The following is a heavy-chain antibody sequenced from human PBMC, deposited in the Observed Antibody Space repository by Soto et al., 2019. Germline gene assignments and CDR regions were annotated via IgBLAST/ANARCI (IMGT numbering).Heavy chain of an antibody. CDR3: ARAKQEWLLLRRTNWFDP. V-gene: IGHV3-48*02. CDR2: ISSSSSTI. D-gene: IGHD3-22*01. Sequence: GGSLRLSCAASGFTFSSYSMNWVRQAPGKGLEWVSYISSSSSTIYYADSVKGRFTISRDNAKNSLYLQMNSLRDEDTAVYYCARAKQEWLLLRRTNWFDPWGQGTLVTVSS. CDR1: GFTFSSYS. J-gene: IGHJ5*02.